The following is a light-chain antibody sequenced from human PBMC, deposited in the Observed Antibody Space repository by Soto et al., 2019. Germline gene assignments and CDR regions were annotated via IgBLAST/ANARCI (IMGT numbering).Light chain of an antibody. J-gene: IGLJ2*01. V-gene: IGLV2-14*01. CDR1: SSDVGGYNY. Sequence: QSALTQPASVSGSPRQSITISCTGTSSDVGGYNYVSWYQQHPGKAPKLMIYDVSNRPSGVSNRFSGSKSGNTASLTISGLQAEDEADYYCSSYTGSSTPLVFGGGTKVTVL. CDR3: SSYTGSSTPLV. CDR2: DVS.